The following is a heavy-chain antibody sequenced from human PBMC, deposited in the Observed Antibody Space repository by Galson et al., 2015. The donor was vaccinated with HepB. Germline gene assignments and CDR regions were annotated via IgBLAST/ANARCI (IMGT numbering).Heavy chain of an antibody. V-gene: IGHV1-18*01. CDR2: INGYNRNT. CDR1: GYMFTTYG. CDR3: ARTRITVLSGVVPTNFDY. J-gene: IGHJ4*02. Sequence: SVKVSCKASGYMFTTYGISWVRQAPGQGIEWMGWINGYNRNTNYAQKFQGRVTITTDTSTRTAYMELRSLRSDDTAVYYCARTRITVLSGVVPTNFDYWGQGTLVTVSS. D-gene: IGHD3-3*01.